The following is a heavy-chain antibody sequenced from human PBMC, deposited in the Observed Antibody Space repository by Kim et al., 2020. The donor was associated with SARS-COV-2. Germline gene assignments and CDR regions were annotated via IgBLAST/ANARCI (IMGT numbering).Heavy chain of an antibody. CDR3: AKASDDSNY. V-gene: IGHV3-30*18. CDR2: ISYDGSNK. D-gene: IGHD3-22*01. Sequence: GGSLRLSCAASGFTFSNYGMHWARQAPGKGLEWVAVISYDGSNKYYADSVKGRFTISRDNSKNTLYLQMNSLRAEDTAVYYCAKASDDSNYWGQGTLVTVSS. J-gene: IGHJ4*02. CDR1: GFTFSNYG.